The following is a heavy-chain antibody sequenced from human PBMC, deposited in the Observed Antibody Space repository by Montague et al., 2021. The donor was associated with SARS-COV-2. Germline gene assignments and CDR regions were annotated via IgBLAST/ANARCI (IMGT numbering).Heavy chain of an antibody. V-gene: IGHV4-34*01. D-gene: IGHD6-6*01. CDR1: GGSLSGDD. Sequence: SETLSLTCAVYGGSLSGDDWSWIRQPPGTGVDWMGEGYHSEHTNYNVSLKSRVTVSVDASKSQFSLKVRSVTAADTAVYYCARGPVGVAARLRYYFDQWGQGTLVTVSS. CDR3: ARGPVGVAARLRYYFDQ. J-gene: IGHJ4*02. CDR2: GYHSEHT.